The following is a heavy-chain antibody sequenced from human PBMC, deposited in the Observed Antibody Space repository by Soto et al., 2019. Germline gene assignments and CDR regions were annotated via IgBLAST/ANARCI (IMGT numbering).Heavy chain of an antibody. CDR3: GGGAPTCQAGGRAAHVFCL. CDR1: GGSISSSSYY. Sequence: QLQLQESGPGLVKPSETLSLTCTVSGGSISSSSYYWGWIRQPPGKGLEWIGSIYYSGSTYYNPSPQGRVPLSGKTFKNQVSLKASPVAGADTAGEYRGGGAPTCQAGGRAAHVFCLWGQGTLVTVSS. CDR2: IYYSGST. D-gene: IGHD3-9*01. J-gene: IGHJ4*02. V-gene: IGHV4-39*01.